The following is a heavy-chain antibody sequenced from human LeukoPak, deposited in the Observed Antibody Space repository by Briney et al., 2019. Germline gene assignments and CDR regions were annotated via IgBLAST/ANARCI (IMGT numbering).Heavy chain of an antibody. Sequence: GGSLRLSCAASGFTFSSYWMHWVRQAPGKGLVWVSRINSDGSTITYAESVKGRFTISRDNAKNTLYLQMNSLRAEDTAVYYCARVTVSSSEVIFDYWGQGSLVTVSS. D-gene: IGHD1-20*01. J-gene: IGHJ4*02. CDR2: INSDGSTI. V-gene: IGHV3-74*01. CDR3: ARVTVSSSEVIFDY. CDR1: GFTFSSYW.